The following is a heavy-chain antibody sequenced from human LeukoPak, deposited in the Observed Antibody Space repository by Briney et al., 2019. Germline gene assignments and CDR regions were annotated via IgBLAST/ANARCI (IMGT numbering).Heavy chain of an antibody. V-gene: IGHV4-59*01. CDR2: IYYSGST. Sequence: PSETLSLTCTVSGGSISSYYWSWIRQPPGKGLERIGYIYYSGSTNYNPSLKSRVTISVDTSKNQFSLKLSSVTAADTAVYYCARDRSYYDSSGYSNWFDPWGQGTLVTVSS. J-gene: IGHJ5*02. D-gene: IGHD3-22*01. CDR3: ARDRSYYDSSGYSNWFDP. CDR1: GGSISSYY.